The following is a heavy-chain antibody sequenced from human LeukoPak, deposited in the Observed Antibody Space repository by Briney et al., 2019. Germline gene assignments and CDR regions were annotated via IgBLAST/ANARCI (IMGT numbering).Heavy chain of an antibody. J-gene: IGHJ6*02. D-gene: IGHD2-8*01. Sequence: GGSLRLSCAASGFTFSSYAMTWVRQAPGKGLEWVSYISSSGSTIYYADSVKGRFTISRDNAKNSLYLQMNSLRAEDTAVYYCARARPSPNGDYDLIYYYYGMDVWGQGTTVTVS. CDR3: ARARPSPNGDYDLIYYYYGMDV. CDR1: GFTFSSYA. CDR2: ISSSGSTI. V-gene: IGHV3-48*04.